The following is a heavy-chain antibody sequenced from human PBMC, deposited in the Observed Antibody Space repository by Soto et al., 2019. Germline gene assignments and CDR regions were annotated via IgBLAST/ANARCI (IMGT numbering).Heavy chain of an antibody. J-gene: IGHJ4*02. Sequence: QVQLVESGGVVIQPGRSLRLSCAASAFTFNDFAMHWVRQAPGKGLEWVAVISSHVNDKYYADSVKGRFIISRDNSKNTLDLQMNSLRAEDTAGYYCAKKRDIAAAGYNFGYWGQGTLVTVSS. CDR1: AFTFNDFA. CDR2: ISSHVNDK. D-gene: IGHD6-13*01. V-gene: IGHV3-30*18. CDR3: AKKRDIAAAGYNFGY.